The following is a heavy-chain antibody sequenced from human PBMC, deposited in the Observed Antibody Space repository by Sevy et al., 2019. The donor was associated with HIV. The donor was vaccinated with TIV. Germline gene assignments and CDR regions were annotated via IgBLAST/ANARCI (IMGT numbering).Heavy chain of an antibody. J-gene: IGHJ4*02. CDR1: GFTFSSYG. D-gene: IGHD3-10*01. CDR2: IWYDGSNK. V-gene: IGHV3-33*01. Sequence: GESLKISCAASGFTFSSYGMHWVRQAPGKGLEWVAVIWYDGSNKYYADSVKGRFTISRDNSKNTLYLQMNSLRAEDTAVYYCARDHHGSGSPWGQGTLVTVSS. CDR3: ARDHHGSGSP.